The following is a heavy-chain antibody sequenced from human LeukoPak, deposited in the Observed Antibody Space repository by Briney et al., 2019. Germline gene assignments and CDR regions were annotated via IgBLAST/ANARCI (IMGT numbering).Heavy chain of an antibody. CDR1: GYTFTSYG. V-gene: IGHV1-18*01. Sequence: TSVKVSCKASGYTFTSYGISWVRQAPGQGLEWMGWISAYNGNTNYAQKLQGRVTMTTDTSTSTAYMELRSLRSDDTAVYYCARSALTGEYFQHWGQGTLVTVSS. CDR3: ARSALTGEYFQH. J-gene: IGHJ1*01. D-gene: IGHD1-14*01. CDR2: ISAYNGNT.